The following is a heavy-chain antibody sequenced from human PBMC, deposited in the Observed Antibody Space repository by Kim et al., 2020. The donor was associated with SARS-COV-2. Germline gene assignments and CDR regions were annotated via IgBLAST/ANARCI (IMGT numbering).Heavy chain of an antibody. V-gene: IGHV1-69*13. D-gene: IGHD2-2*01. CDR3: ARGGSTVVTPPRGYYGMDV. J-gene: IGHJ6*02. CDR1: GGTFSSYA. CDR2: IIPIFGTA. Sequence: SVKVSCKASGGTFSSYAISWVRQAPGQGLEWMGGIIPIFGTANYAQKFQGRVTITADESTSTAYMELSSLRSEDTAVYYCARGGSTVVTPPRGYYGMDVWGQGTTVTVSS.